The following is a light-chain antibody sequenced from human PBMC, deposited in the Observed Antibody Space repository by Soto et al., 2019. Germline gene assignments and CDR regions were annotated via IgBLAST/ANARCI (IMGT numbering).Light chain of an antibody. CDR3: QQRTRWPMT. Sequence: EIVLTQSPSTLSSSPWERSTLSFMASHSISNYLAWYQQKPGQAPRLLIYQTSIRAAGIPARFSASGSGTDFTLTISRLEADDFAVYYCQQRTRWPMTFGQGTRLEI. V-gene: IGKV3-11*01. CDR1: HSISNY. J-gene: IGKJ5*01. CDR2: QTS.